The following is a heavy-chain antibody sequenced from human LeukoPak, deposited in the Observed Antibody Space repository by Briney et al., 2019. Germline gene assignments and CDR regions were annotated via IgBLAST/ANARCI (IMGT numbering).Heavy chain of an antibody. J-gene: IGHJ1*01. Sequence: GGSLRLSCAASGFTFSSYWMHWVRHTPGKGLVWVSRIKGDGSSTSYADSVKGRFTISRDNAKNTLYLQMNSLRAEDTAVHYCAGNPTYYYDSSEAQHWGQGTLVTVSS. D-gene: IGHD3-22*01. CDR2: IKGDGSST. V-gene: IGHV3-74*01. CDR3: AGNPTYYYDSSEAQH. CDR1: GFTFSSYW.